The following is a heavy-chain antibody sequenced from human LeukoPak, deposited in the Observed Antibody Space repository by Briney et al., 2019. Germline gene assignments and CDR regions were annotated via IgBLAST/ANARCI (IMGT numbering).Heavy chain of an antibody. CDR2: INWNGVGT. V-gene: IGHV3-9*01. CDR1: GFTFKDYG. D-gene: IGHD1-26*01. J-gene: IGHJ6*02. CDR3: AKHMRATNTYSFFGLDV. Sequence: PGGSLRLSCAATGFTFKDYGMHWVRQPPGKGLEWVSSINWNGVGTDYADSVKSRFTISRDNDKNSLYLQLSSLRPEDTALYYCAKHMRATNTYSFFGLDVWGQGTTVTVSS.